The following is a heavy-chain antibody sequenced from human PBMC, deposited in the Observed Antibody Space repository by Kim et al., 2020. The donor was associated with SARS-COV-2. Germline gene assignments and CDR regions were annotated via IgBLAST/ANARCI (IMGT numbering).Heavy chain of an antibody. V-gene: IGHV4-34*01. CDR1: GGSFSGYY. J-gene: IGHJ4*02. CDR2: INHSGST. D-gene: IGHD2-2*01. Sequence: SETLSLTCAVYGGSFSGYYWSWIRQPPGKGLEWIGEINHSGSTNYNPSLKSRVTISVDTSKNQFSLKLSSVTAADTAVYYCARVGPRTIIVVVPAVYLDYWGQGTLVTVSS. CDR3: ARVGPRTIIVVVPAVYLDY.